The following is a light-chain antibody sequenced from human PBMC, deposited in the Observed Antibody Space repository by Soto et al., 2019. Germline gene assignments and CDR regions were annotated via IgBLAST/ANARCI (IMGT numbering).Light chain of an antibody. Sequence: EIVLTQSPGTLSLSPGERATLSCRASERLSSVYLAWYQQRPGQPPRLLIYDASTRATGIPARFSGSGSGTDFTLTISSLQSEDFALYYCQQFNNWPRTFGQGTKVDIK. V-gene: IGKV3-11*01. CDR1: ERLSSVY. CDR3: QQFNNWPRT. CDR2: DAS. J-gene: IGKJ1*01.